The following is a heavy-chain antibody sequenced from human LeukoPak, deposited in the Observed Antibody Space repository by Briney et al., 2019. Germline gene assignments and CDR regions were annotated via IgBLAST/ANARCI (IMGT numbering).Heavy chain of an antibody. D-gene: IGHD6-19*01. CDR2: IYYSGST. V-gene: IGHV4-39*07. CDR1: GGSISSSSYY. Sequence: SETQSLTCTVSGGSISSSSYYWGWIRQPPGKGLEWIGSIYYSGSTYYNPSLKSRVTISVDTSKNQFSLKLSSVTAADTAVYYCARVGGWPNYYYYYMDVWGKGTTVTISS. J-gene: IGHJ6*03. CDR3: ARVGGWPNYYYYYMDV.